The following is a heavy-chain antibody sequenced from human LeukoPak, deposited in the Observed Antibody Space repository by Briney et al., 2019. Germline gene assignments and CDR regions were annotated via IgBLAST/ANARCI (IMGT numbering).Heavy chain of an antibody. CDR2: INTNTGNP. D-gene: IGHD3-10*01. Sequence: ASVKVSCKASGYTFTSYATNWVRQAPGQGLEWMGWINTNTGNPTYAQGFTGRFVFSLDTSVSTAYLQISSLKAEDTAVYYCARDRALSGSYYSYYYGMDVWGQGTTVTVSS. V-gene: IGHV7-4-1*02. CDR1: GYTFTSYA. J-gene: IGHJ6*02. CDR3: ARDRALSGSYYSYYYGMDV.